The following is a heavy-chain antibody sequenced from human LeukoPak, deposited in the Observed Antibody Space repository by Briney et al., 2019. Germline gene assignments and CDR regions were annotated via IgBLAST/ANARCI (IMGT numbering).Heavy chain of an antibody. CDR2: ISSSGSTI. D-gene: IGHD3-10*01. Sequence: GSLRLSCAASGFTFSSYSMNWVRQAPGKGLEWVSYISSSGSTIYYADSVKGRFTISRDNAKNSLYLQMNSLRAEDTAVYYCARVGYYGSGSYDDYWGQGTLVTVSS. CDR3: ARVGYYGSGSYDDY. V-gene: IGHV3-48*04. J-gene: IGHJ4*02. CDR1: GFTFSSYS.